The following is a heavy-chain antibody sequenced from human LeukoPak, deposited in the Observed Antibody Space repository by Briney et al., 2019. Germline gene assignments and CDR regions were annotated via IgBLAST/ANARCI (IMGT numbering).Heavy chain of an antibody. CDR2: ISSSSSYI. Sequence: GGSLRLSCAASGFTFSSYSMDWVRQAPGKGLEWVSSISSSSSYIYYADSVKGRFTISRDNAKNSLYLQMNSLRAEDTAVYYCARDSGYETKPTDYWGQGTLVTVSS. V-gene: IGHV3-21*01. D-gene: IGHD5-12*01. J-gene: IGHJ4*02. CDR3: ARDSGYETKPTDY. CDR1: GFTFSSYS.